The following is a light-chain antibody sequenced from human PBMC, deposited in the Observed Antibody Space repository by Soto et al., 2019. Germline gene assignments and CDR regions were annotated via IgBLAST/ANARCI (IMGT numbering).Light chain of an antibody. CDR3: QQYNNWPRT. V-gene: IGKV3-15*01. Sequence: IVMTQSPATLSVSPGERATLSCRASQSVNSNLAWYQQKPGQAPRLLIYGASTRATGIPARFSGSGSGTEFTLTISSLQSEDFAVYYCQQYNNWPRTFGGGTKVDIK. J-gene: IGKJ4*01. CDR1: QSVNSN. CDR2: GAS.